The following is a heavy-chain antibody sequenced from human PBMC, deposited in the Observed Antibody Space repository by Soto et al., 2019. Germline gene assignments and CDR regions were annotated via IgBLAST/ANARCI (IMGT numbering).Heavy chain of an antibody. J-gene: IGHJ5*02. CDR3: VSVGELTVWFDT. D-gene: IGHD3-10*01. V-gene: IGHV4-59*13. Sequence: PSETLSLTCTVSGDSIKSCYWSWIRQPPGKGLEWVGYISYTGSTIYNPSLESRATISLDTSKNQVSLSLNSVTVADTAVYYCVSVGELTVWFDTWGRGNLVTVSS. CDR1: GDSIKSCY. CDR2: ISYTGST.